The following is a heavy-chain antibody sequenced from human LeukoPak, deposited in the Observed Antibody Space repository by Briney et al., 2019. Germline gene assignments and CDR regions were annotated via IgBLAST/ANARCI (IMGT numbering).Heavy chain of an antibody. CDR3: ARDNEYYYDSSGPPPDY. CDR1: GFTFSSYW. J-gene: IGHJ4*02. D-gene: IGHD3-22*01. CDR2: IKQDGSEK. Sequence: GGSLRLSCAASGFTFSSYWMSWVRQAPGKGLEWVANIKQDGSEKYYVDSVKGRFTISRDNAKNSLYLQMNSLRVEDTAVYYCARDNEYYYDSSGPPPDYWGQGTLVTVSS. V-gene: IGHV3-7*01.